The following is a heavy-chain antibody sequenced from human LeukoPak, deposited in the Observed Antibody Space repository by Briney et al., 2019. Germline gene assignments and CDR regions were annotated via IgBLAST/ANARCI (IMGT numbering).Heavy chain of an antibody. CDR3: AKPPKLRYFDWNRGAVDY. V-gene: IGHV3-23*01. D-gene: IGHD3-9*01. J-gene: IGHJ4*02. CDR1: GFTFSNYA. CDR2: IGAGTGAVT. Sequence: GGSLRLSCAASGFTFSNYAMRWVRQAPGKGLEWVSAIGAGTGAVTIYADSVKGRFTISRDNSKNTLYLQMNSLRAEDTAVYYCAKPPKLRYFDWNRGAVDYWGQGTLVTVSS.